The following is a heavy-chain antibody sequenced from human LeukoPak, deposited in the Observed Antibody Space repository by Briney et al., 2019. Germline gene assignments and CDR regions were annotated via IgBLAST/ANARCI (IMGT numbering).Heavy chain of an antibody. CDR1: GFTSSSYG. J-gene: IGHJ4*02. CDR3: ARERIAVAGEFDY. CDR2: IWYDGSNK. Sequence: GGSLRLSCAASGFTSSSYGMHWVRQAPGKGLEWVAVIWYDGSNKYYADSVKGRFTISRDNSKNTLYLQMNSLRAEDTAVYYCARERIAVAGEFDYWGQGTLVTVSS. D-gene: IGHD6-19*01. V-gene: IGHV3-33*01.